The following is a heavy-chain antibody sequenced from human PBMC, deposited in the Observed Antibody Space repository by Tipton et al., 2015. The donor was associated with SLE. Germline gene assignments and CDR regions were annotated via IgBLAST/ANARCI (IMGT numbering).Heavy chain of an antibody. CDR1: GFTFSSYA. Sequence: SLRLSCAASGFTFSSYAMHWVRQAPGKGLEWVAVISYDGSNKYYADSVKGRFTISRDNAKNSLYLQMNSLRAEDTAVYYCARDGRTQWLVSPYYFDYWGQGTLVTVSS. CDR2: ISYDGSNK. D-gene: IGHD6-19*01. J-gene: IGHJ4*02. CDR3: ARDGRTQWLVSPYYFDY. V-gene: IGHV3-30-3*01.